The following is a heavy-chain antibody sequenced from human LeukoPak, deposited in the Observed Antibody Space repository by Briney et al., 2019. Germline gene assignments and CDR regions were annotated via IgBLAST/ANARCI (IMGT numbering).Heavy chain of an antibody. CDR3: AREPVWGGHWFDP. CDR2: IYYSGST. V-gene: IGHV4-59*01. CDR1: GGSISSYC. Sequence: PSETLSLTCTVSGGSISSYCWSWIRQPPGKGLEWIGYIYYSGSTNYNPSLKSRVTISVDTSKNQFSLKLSSVTAADTAVYYCAREPVWGGHWFDPWGQGTLVTVSS. J-gene: IGHJ5*02. D-gene: IGHD3-16*01.